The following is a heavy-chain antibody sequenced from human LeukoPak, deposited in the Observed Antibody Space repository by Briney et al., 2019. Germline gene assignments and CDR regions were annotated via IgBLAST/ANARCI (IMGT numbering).Heavy chain of an antibody. CDR3: ASVPPYSGFDFVAS. V-gene: IGHV1-69*13. Sequence: SVKVSCKASGGTFSNYAISWVRQAPGQGLEWMGGIIPIFRTTDYAQKFQGRVTITADESTSTAYMELSRLRSEDTAVYYCASVPPYSGFDFVASWGQGTLVTVSS. D-gene: IGHD5-12*01. CDR1: GGTFSNYA. CDR2: IIPIFRTT. J-gene: IGHJ4*02.